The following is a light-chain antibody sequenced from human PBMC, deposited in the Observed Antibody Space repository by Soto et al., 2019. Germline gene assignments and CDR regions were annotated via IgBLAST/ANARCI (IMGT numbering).Light chain of an antibody. Sequence: QSVLTQPASASGSPGHAGTISCTGTSSDVGAYNYVSWYQQLPGKAPKLIIYEVSKRPSGVPDRFSCSKSCNTASLTVSGLQVEDEADYYCTSSAGTHRFFYASGPGTTVPVL. J-gene: IGLJ1*01. CDR1: SSDVGAYNY. CDR2: EVS. V-gene: IGLV2-8*01. CDR3: TSSAGTHRFFYA.